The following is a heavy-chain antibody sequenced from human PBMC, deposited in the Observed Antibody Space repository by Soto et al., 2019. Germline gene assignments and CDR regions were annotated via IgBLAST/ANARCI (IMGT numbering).Heavy chain of an antibody. D-gene: IGHD6-19*01. Sequence: EVQLVQSGAEVKKPGESLKISCKGSGYSFTSYWIGWVRQMPGKGLEWMGIIYPGDSDTRYSPSFQGQVTISADKSIRTAYLQWSSLKASDTAMYYCARHVPYSSGWYGGRYYYCGMDVWGQGTTVTVSS. J-gene: IGHJ6*02. CDR3: ARHVPYSSGWYGGRYYYCGMDV. CDR2: IYPGDSDT. CDR1: GYSFTSYW. V-gene: IGHV5-51*01.